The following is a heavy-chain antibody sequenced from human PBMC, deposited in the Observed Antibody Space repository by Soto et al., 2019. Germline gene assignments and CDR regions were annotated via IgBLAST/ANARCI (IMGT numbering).Heavy chain of an antibody. Sequence: SETLSLTCTVSGDSISTSSSYYWGWIRQPPGKGLEWIANMYYSGSTYYNPSLKSRVTISLETSKNQFSLKLNSVTAADTAVYYCAIIKIVGIIPYYMAVRGQGTSVPVSS. J-gene: IGHJ6*03. CDR3: AIIKIVGIIPYYMAV. D-gene: IGHD3-3*01. CDR1: GDSISTSSSYY. CDR2: MYYSGST. V-gene: IGHV4-39*01.